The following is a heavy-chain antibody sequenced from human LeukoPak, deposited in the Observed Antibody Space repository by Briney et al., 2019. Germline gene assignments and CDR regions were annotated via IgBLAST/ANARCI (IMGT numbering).Heavy chain of an antibody. Sequence: PGGSLRLSCAASGFTFSSYNMNWVRQAPGKGLEWVSSITSGSSYIYYADSVKGRFTISRDNSKNTLYLQMNSLRAEDTAVYYCAKDGYYDSSAYYYVRYFDLWGRGTLVTVSS. CDR1: GFTFSSYN. CDR3: AKDGYYDSSAYYYVRYFDL. CDR2: ITSGSSYI. V-gene: IGHV3-21*04. D-gene: IGHD3-22*01. J-gene: IGHJ2*01.